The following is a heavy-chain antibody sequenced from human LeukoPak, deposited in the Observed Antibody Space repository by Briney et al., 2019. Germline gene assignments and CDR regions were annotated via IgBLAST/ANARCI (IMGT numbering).Heavy chain of an antibody. J-gene: IGHJ6*03. Sequence: ASVKVSCKASGGTFSSYAISWVRQAPGQGLEWMGGIIPIFGTANYVQKFQGRVTITTDESTSTAYMELSSLRSEDTAVYYCARVASSSGPYYYYYYMDVWGKGTTVTVSS. CDR3: ARVASSSGPYYYYYYMDV. D-gene: IGHD6-6*01. V-gene: IGHV1-69*05. CDR2: IIPIFGTA. CDR1: GGTFSSYA.